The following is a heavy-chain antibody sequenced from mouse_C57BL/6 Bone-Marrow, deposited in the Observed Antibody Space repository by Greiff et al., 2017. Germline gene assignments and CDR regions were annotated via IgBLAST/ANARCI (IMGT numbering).Heavy chain of an antibody. CDR1: GYTFTDYY. CDR2: INPNNGGT. CDR3: ASGGYYYGSSWGFAY. V-gene: IGHV1-26*01. Sequence: EVQLQQSGPELVKPGASVKISCKASGYTFTDYYMNWVKQSHGKSLEWIGDINPNNGGTSYNQKFKGKATLTVDKSSSTAYMELRSLTSEDSAVYYCASGGYYYGSSWGFAYWGQGTLVTVSA. J-gene: IGHJ3*01. D-gene: IGHD1-1*01.